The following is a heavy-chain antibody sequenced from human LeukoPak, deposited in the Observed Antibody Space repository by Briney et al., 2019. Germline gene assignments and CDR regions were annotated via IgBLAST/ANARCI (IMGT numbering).Heavy chain of an antibody. D-gene: IGHD3-22*01. J-gene: IGHJ4*02. CDR3: ARDGEGYYYDSSGYYQSSPFDY. CDR2: IYYSGST. V-gene: IGHV4-39*07. Sequence: SETLSLTCTVSGGSISSSSYYWGWIRQPPGKGLEWIGSIYYSGSTYYNPSLKSRVTISVDTSKNQFSLKLSSVTAADTAVYYCARDGEGYYYDSSGYYQSSPFDYWGQGTLVTVSS. CDR1: GGSISSSSYY.